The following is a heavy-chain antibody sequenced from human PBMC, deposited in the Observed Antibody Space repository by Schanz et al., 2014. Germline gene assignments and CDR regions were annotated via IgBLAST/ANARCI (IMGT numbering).Heavy chain of an antibody. V-gene: IGHV3-11*05. D-gene: IGHD6-19*01. CDR1: GFVFVDYY. Sequence: QVQVVQSGGGLVKPGGSLRLSCAASGFVFVDYYMTWIRQAPGKGLEWLSYISDSGTYTNYADSVKGRFTISRDNAKSSLYLQMNSLRVEDTAVYYCAASSGWHPSTDYWGQGTLVTVSS. J-gene: IGHJ4*02. CDR2: ISDSGTYT. CDR3: AASSGWHPSTDY.